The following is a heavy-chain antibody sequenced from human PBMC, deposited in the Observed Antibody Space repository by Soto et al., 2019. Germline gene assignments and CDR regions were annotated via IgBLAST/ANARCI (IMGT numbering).Heavy chain of an antibody. CDR1: GFTFTTFG. CDR3: AKDLQAYGDYNYDYYGMDV. D-gene: IGHD4-17*01. Sequence: QVQLVESGGGVVQPGGSLRLSCTASGFTFTTFGIHWVRQAPGKGLEWVALISYDGHNKYYSDSVKGRFTISSDNYKNTLSLQMNSLRAEDTAVYYCAKDLQAYGDYNYDYYGMDVWGQGTMVSVSS. J-gene: IGHJ6*02. CDR2: ISYDGHNK. V-gene: IGHV3-30*18.